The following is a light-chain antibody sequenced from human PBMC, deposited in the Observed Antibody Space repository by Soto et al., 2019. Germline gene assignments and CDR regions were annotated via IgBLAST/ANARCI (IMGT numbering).Light chain of an antibody. CDR2: DAS. V-gene: IGKV1-5*01. CDR1: QSISSW. CDR3: QQLNTLPFT. Sequence: DLQMTQSPSTLSASVGDRVTITCRASQSISSWLAWYQQKPGKAPKVLIFDASSLESGVPSRFSGRGSGTDFTLTISGLLPEDCATYHCQQLNTLPFTFGQGTRLESK. J-gene: IGKJ5*01.